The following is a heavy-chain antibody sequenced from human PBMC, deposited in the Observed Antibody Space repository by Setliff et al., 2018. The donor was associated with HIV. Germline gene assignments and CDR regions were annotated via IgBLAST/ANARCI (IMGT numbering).Heavy chain of an antibody. CDR1: GGSFSGYY. V-gene: IGHV4-34*01. CDR2: INHKKRT. J-gene: IGHJ4*02. CDR3: ARHDSGGYYSLDY. Sequence: TLSLTCAVYGGSFSGYYWSWIRQAPGKGLEWIGEINHKKRTNYNPSLKSRVTISVDTSKNQFSLKLSSVTAADTAVYYCARHDSGGYYSLDYWGQGTLVTVSS. D-gene: IGHD3-22*01.